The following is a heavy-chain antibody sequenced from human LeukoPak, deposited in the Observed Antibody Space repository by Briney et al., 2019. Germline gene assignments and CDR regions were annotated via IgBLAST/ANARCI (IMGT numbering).Heavy chain of an antibody. CDR2: IIPIFGTA. J-gene: IGHJ4*02. CDR3: ARGRGPHYDSSGYYLTY. V-gene: IGHV1-69*05. CDR1: GGTFSSYA. D-gene: IGHD3-22*01. Sequence: SVKVSCKASGGTFSSYAISWVRQAPGQGLEWMGGIIPIFGTANYAQKFQGRVTITTDESTSTAYMELSSLRSEDTAVYYCARGRGPHYDSSGYYLTYWGQGTLVTVSS.